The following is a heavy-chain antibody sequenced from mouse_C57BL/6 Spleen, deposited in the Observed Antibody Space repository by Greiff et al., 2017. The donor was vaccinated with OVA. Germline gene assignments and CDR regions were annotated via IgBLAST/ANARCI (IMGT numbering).Heavy chain of an antibody. CDR3: AKNAQLAVWYFDV. Sequence: VQLVESGPGLVQPSQSLSITCTVSGFSLTSYGVHWVRQSPGKGLEWLGVIWRGGSTDYNAAFMSRLSITKDNSKSQVFFKMNSLQADDTAIYYCAKNAQLAVWYFDVWGTGTTVTVSS. J-gene: IGHJ1*03. CDR1: GFSLTSYG. D-gene: IGHD1-1*01. V-gene: IGHV2-5*01. CDR2: IWRGGST.